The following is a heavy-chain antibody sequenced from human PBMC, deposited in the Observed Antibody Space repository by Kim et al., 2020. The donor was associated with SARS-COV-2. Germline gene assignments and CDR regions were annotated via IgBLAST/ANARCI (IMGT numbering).Heavy chain of an antibody. D-gene: IGHD2-2*01. V-gene: IGHV3-30*18. CDR1: GFTFSSYG. Sequence: GGSLRLSCAASGFTFSSYGMHWVRQAPGKGLEWVAVISYDGSNKYYGDSVKGRFTISRDNSKNTLYLQMNSLRAEDTAVYYCAKDGGLYSGVWVVVVPAASDYYCGMDVWGQGTTVTVSS. CDR3: AKDGGLYSGVWVVVVPAASDYYCGMDV. J-gene: IGHJ6*02. CDR2: ISYDGSNK.